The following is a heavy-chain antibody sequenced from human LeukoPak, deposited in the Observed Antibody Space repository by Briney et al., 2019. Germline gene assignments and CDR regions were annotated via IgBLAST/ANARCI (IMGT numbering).Heavy chain of an antibody. V-gene: IGHV3-30*03. CDR1: GLTFSNYA. D-gene: IGHD3-3*01. J-gene: IGHJ4*02. Sequence: GGSLRLSCAASGLTFSNYAMTWVRQAPGKGLEWVAIISNDGSRKYYAHSVEGRFTISRDNSKNTLYLQMDSLRAEDTAVYYCARDRAWNYFDYWGQGTLVTVSS. CDR2: ISNDGSRK. CDR3: ARDRAWNYFDY.